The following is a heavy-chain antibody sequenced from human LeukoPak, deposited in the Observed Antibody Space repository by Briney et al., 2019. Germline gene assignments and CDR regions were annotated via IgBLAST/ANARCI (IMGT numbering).Heavy chain of an antibody. V-gene: IGHV4-34*01. J-gene: IGHJ4*02. Sequence: KTSETLSLTCAVYGVSFSGYYWSWIRQPPGKGLEWIGEINHSGSTNYNPSLKSRVTISVDTSKNQFSLKLSSVTAADTAVYYCARGPYYDFWSGYSKYYFDYWGQGTLVTVSS. CDR3: ARGPYYDFWSGYSKYYFDY. D-gene: IGHD3-3*01. CDR1: GVSFSGYY. CDR2: INHSGST.